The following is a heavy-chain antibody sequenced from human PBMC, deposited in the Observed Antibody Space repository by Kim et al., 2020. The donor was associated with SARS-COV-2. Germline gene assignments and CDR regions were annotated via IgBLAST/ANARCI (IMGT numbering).Heavy chain of an antibody. CDR1: GGSFSGYY. D-gene: IGHD2-15*01. CDR2: INHSGST. Sequence: SETLSLTCAVYGGSFSGYYWSWIRQPPGKGLEWIGEINHSGSTNYNPSLKSRVTISVDTSKNQFSLKLSSVTAADTAVYYCARTALGGSGREVVYYGMDVWGQGTTVTVSS. J-gene: IGHJ6*02. V-gene: IGHV4-34*01. CDR3: ARTALGGSGREVVYYGMDV.